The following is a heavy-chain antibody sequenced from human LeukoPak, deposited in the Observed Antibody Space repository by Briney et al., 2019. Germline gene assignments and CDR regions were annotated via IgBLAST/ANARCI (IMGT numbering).Heavy chain of an antibody. CDR1: GFSFSICS. D-gene: IGHD4-17*01. J-gene: IGHJ4*02. Sequence: GGSLRLSCSASGFSFSICSMHWVRQAPGKGLEYVSAISNNGDHTNYADSVKGRFTISRDNSKNTLYLQMSRLRAEDTAVYYCVKATVTSSYFDYFDSWGQGTGVTVSS. CDR2: ISNNGDHT. V-gene: IGHV3-64D*09. CDR3: VKATVTSSYFDYFDS.